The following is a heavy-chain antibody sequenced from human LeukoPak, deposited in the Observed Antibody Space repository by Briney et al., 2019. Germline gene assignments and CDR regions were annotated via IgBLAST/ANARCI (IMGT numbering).Heavy chain of an antibody. CDR1: GYTFTSYY. CDR3: ARDTNMVRGVMIVYNWFDP. CDR2: INPSGGST. J-gene: IGHJ5*02. D-gene: IGHD3-10*01. V-gene: IGHV1-46*01. Sequence: ASVKVSCKASGYTFTSYYMHWVRQAPGQGLEWMGIINPSGGSTSYAQKFQGRVTMTRDTSTSTVYMELSSLRSEDTAVYYCARDTNMVRGVMIVYNWFDPWGQGTLVTVSS.